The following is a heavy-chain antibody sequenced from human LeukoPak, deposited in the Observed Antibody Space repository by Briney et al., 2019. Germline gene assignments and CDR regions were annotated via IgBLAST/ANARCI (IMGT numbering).Heavy chain of an antibody. CDR2: MNPNSSNT. J-gene: IGHJ5*02. CDR1: GYTFTSYD. CDR3: ARGRIRYGSGDNWFDP. V-gene: IGHV1-8*01. D-gene: IGHD3-10*01. Sequence: GASVKVSCKASGYTFTSYDINWVRQATGQGLGWMGWMNPNSSNTGYAQKFQGRVTMTRNTSISTAYMELSSLRSEDTAVYYCARGRIRYGSGDNWFDPWGQGTLVTVSS.